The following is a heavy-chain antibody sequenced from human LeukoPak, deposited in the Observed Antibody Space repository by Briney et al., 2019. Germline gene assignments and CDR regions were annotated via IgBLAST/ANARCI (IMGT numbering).Heavy chain of an antibody. Sequence: SGGSLRLSCAASRITFSNYGMHWVRQAPGKGLEWVAVISYDGSNKYYADSVKGRFTISRDNSKNTLYLQMDSLKTEDTAVYDCAKAGYCSVNRCYEKDCWLDPWGQGPLVTVSS. CDR1: RITFSNYG. CDR2: ISYDGSNK. D-gene: IGHD2-2*01. V-gene: IGHV3-30*18. J-gene: IGHJ5*02. CDR3: AKAGYCSVNRCYEKDCWLDP.